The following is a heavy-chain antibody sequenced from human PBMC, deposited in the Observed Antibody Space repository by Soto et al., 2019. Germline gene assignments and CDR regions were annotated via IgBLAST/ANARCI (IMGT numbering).Heavy chain of an antibody. V-gene: IGHV1-69*01. CDR1: GGSFSTYG. CDR3: ARGGVAVSRITVRHGALEI. D-gene: IGHD3-16*01. J-gene: IGHJ3*02. CDR2: FIPVFTTA. Sequence: QVQLVQSGAEVKKPGSSVKVSCKASGGSFSTYGISWVRQAPGQGLEWMGGFIPVFTTAKYAQKFQGRVSITAGESTYTAYMEVSSLRSVATAVYFCARGGVAVSRITVRHGALEIWGQGTEVTVSS.